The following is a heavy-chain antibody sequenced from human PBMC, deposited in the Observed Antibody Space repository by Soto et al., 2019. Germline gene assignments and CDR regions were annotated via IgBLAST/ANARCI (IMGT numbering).Heavy chain of an antibody. CDR3: ARQRGYSNYYYYYGMDV. J-gene: IGHJ6*02. Sequence: LKISCKGSGYSFTSYWIGWVRQMPGKGLEWMGIIYPGDSDTRYSPSFQGQVTISADKSISTAYLQWSSLKASDTAMYYCARQRGYSNYYYYYGMDVWGQGTTVTVSS. CDR1: GYSFTSYW. D-gene: IGHD4-4*01. CDR2: IYPGDSDT. V-gene: IGHV5-51*01.